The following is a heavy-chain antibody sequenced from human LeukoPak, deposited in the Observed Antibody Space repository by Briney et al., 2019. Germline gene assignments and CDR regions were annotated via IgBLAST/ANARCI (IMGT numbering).Heavy chain of an antibody. CDR2: IYYSGST. Sequence: PSETLSLTCTVSGGSISSYYWSWIRQPPGKGLEWIGYIYYSGSTNYNPSPKSRVTISVDTSKNQFSLKLSSVTAADTAVYYCARHHHSGSYRGDYWGQGTLVTVSS. CDR3: ARHHHSGSYRGDY. D-gene: IGHD1-26*01. CDR1: GGSISSYY. J-gene: IGHJ4*02. V-gene: IGHV4-59*01.